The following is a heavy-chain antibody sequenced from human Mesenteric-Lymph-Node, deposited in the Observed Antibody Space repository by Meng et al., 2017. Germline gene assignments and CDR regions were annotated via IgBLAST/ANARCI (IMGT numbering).Heavy chain of an antibody. CDR2: INSDGSST. D-gene: IGHD6-13*01. CDR3: ARGGSCYYYYGMDV. Sequence: GESLKISCAASGFTFSTYWMHWVRQAPGKGLVWVSRINSDGSSTSYADSVKGRFTISRDNAKNTLYLQMSSLRAEDTAVYYCARGGSCYYYYGMDVWGQGTTVTVSS. V-gene: IGHV3-74*01. J-gene: IGHJ6*02. CDR1: GFTFSTYW.